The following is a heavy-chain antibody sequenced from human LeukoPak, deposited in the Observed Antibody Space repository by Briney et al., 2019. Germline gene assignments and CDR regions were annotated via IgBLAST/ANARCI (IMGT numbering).Heavy chain of an antibody. CDR2: INWNGGST. D-gene: IGHD6-6*01. V-gene: IGHV3-20*01. CDR3: ARKTSSSSGPLYDY. CDR1: GFTFEDYG. Sequence: GGSLRLSCAASGFTFEDYGMSWVRQGPGKGLEWVSGINWNGGSTGYADSVKGRFTISRDNAKNSLYLQMNSLRAEDTALYHCARKTSSSSGPLYDYWGQGTLVTVSS. J-gene: IGHJ4*02.